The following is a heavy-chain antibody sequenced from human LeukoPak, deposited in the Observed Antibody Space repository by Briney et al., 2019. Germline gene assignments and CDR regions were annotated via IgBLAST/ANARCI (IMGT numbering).Heavy chain of an antibody. CDR3: AKKLGTTGYSFAFDY. D-gene: IGHD5-12*01. V-gene: IGHV3-23*01. Sequence: GGSLRLSCAASGFTFSDYAMNWVRQAPGKGLEWVSTVSGTGGYTYYADSVKGRFTISRDDSKNTLYLQMNSLRAEDTAIHYCAKKLGTTGYSFAFDYWGQGTLVTVSS. J-gene: IGHJ4*02. CDR1: GFTFSDYA. CDR2: VSGTGGYT.